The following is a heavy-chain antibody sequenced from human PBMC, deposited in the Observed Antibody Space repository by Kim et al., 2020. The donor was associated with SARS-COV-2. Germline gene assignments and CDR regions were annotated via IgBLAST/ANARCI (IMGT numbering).Heavy chain of an antibody. CDR3: AKDRSYCSGGSCYVGNWFDP. D-gene: IGHD2-15*01. CDR1: GFTFSSYA. Sequence: GGSLRLSCAASGFTFSSYAMSWVRQAPGKGLEWVSAISGSGGSTYYADSVKGRFTISRDNSKNTLYLQMNSLRAEDTAVYYCAKDRSYCSGGSCYVGNWFDPWGQGTLVTVSS. CDR2: ISGSGGST. V-gene: IGHV3-23*01. J-gene: IGHJ5*02.